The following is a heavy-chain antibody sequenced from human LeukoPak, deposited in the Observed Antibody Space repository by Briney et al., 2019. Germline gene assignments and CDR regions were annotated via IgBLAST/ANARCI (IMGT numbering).Heavy chain of an antibody. J-gene: IGHJ4*02. D-gene: IGHD5-18*01. V-gene: IGHV3-7*01. CDR1: GFTFSSYW. Sequence: GGSLRLSCAASGFTFSSYWMSWVRQAPGKGLEWVANIKQDGSEKYYVDSVKGRFTISRDNAKNSLYLQMNNLRVADTAVYYCARDQPIGYNYGYPCDNWDQGNLVTVSS. CDR2: IKQDGSEK. CDR3: ARDQPIGYNYGYPCDN.